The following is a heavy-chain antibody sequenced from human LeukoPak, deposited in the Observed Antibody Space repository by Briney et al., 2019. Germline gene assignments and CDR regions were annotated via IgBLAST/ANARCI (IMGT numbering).Heavy chain of an antibody. J-gene: IGHJ6*04. CDR2: ISYDGTNK. V-gene: IGHV3-30*04. CDR1: GFTFSSFA. Sequence: GGSLRLSCAASGFTFSSFAMQWVGQAPGKGLEWVAVISYDGTNKYNADYVKGRFTISRDNPKNTLYLQMNGLRAEDTAVYYCARDGNSGYNSDYYYGMDVWGKGTTVTVSS. CDR3: ARDGNSGYNSDYYYGMDV. D-gene: IGHD5-12*01.